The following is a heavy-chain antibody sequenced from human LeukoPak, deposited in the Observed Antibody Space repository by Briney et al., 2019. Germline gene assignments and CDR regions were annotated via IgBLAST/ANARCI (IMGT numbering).Heavy chain of an antibody. V-gene: IGHV4-34*01. CDR2: INHSGST. J-gene: IGHJ4*02. Sequence: SETLSLTCAIYGGSFSGYYWSWIRQPPGKGLEWIGEINHSGSTNYNPSLKSRVTISVDTSKNQFSLKLSSVTAADTAVYYCARDRAMVRGVIKRDYWGQGTLVTVSS. CDR1: GGSFSGYY. D-gene: IGHD3-10*01. CDR3: ARDRAMVRGVIKRDY.